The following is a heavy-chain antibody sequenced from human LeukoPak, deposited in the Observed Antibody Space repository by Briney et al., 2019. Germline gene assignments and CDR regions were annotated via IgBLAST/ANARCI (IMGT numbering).Heavy chain of an antibody. D-gene: IGHD1-1*01. CDR2: ISASGSNT. CDR1: GFTLSNYA. J-gene: IGHJ4*02. Sequence: GGSLRLSCAASGFTLSNYAMTWVRQAPGRGVECVSVISASGSNTDYADSVKGRFTISRDNSKNMVFLQMKSLRAEDTAVYYCAKVVGTGTTPTDYWGQGTLVTVSS. V-gene: IGHV3-23*01. CDR3: AKVVGTGTTPTDY.